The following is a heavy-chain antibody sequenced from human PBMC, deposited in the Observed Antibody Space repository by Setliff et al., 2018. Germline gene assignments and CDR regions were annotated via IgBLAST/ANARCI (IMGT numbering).Heavy chain of an antibody. CDR1: GYTFTSYD. J-gene: IGHJ3*01. D-gene: IGHD6-6*01. Sequence: ASVKVSCKASGYTFTSYDINWVRQAPGQGLEWLGRIDLYNAGTTYAEKMETKVTMTVDTSSNIGYMELRSLTSDDTGIYFCAMSSWPGRPNDFDLWGQGTEVTVSS. CDR2: IDLYNAGT. V-gene: IGHV1-18*01. CDR3: AMSSWPGRPNDFDL.